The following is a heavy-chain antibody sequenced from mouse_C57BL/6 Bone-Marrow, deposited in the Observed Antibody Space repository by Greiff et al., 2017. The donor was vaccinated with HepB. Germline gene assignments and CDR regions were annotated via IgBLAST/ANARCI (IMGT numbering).Heavy chain of an antibody. D-gene: IGHD1-1*01. Sequence: EVKLVESGGGLVQPGGSLSLSCAASGFTFTDYYMSWVRQPPGKALEWLGFIRNKANGYTTEYSASVKGRFTISRDNSQSILYLQMNALRAEDSATYYCARSNSSYNAMDYWGQGTSVTVSS. V-gene: IGHV7-3*01. J-gene: IGHJ4*01. CDR1: GFTFTDYY. CDR3: ARSNSSYNAMDY. CDR2: IRNKANGYTT.